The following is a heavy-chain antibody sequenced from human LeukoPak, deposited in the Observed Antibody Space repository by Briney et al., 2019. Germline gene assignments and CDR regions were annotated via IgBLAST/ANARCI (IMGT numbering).Heavy chain of an antibody. D-gene: IGHD1-26*01. J-gene: IGHJ4*02. Sequence: TSETLSLTCTVSGGSISSSSYYWGWIRQPPGKGLEWIGSIYYSGSTYYNPSLKSRVTISVDTSRNEFSLRLSSVTAADTALYFCARQSGSYGGILDNWGQGILGTVSS. V-gene: IGHV4-39*01. CDR1: GGSISSSSYY. CDR3: ARQSGSYGGILDN. CDR2: IYYSGST.